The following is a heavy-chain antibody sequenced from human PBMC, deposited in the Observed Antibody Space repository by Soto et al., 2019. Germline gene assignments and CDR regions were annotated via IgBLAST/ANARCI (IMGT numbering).Heavy chain of an antibody. Sequence: ASVKVSCKASGYTFTSYDINWVRQATGQGLEWMGWMNPNSGNTGYAQKFRGRVTMTRNTSISTAYMELSSLRSEDTAVYYCARVFPNYYYYYGMDVWGQGTTVTVSS. CDR2: MNPNSGNT. D-gene: IGHD3-3*01. V-gene: IGHV1-8*01. CDR1: GYTFTSYD. CDR3: ARVFPNYYYYYGMDV. J-gene: IGHJ6*02.